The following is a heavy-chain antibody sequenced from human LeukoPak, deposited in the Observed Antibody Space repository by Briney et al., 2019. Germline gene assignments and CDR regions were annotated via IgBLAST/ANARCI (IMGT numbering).Heavy chain of an antibody. CDR2: MNPNSGNT. V-gene: IGHV1-8*01. Sequence: ASVKVSCKASGYTFTSYDINWVRQATGQGLEWMGWMNPNSGNTGYAQNFQGRVTMTRNTSISTAYMELSSLRSDDTAVYYCARGRPYSWFDGSGYYDVWGQGTLVTVCS. CDR1: GYTFTSYD. J-gene: IGHJ4*02. CDR3: ARGRPYSWFDGSGYYDV. D-gene: IGHD3-22*01.